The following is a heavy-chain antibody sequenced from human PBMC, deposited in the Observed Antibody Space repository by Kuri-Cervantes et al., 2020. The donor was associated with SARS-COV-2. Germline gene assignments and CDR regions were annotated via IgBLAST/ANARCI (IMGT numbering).Heavy chain of an antibody. CDR3: TRDDFWSGYLNY. V-gene: IGHV3-49*04. J-gene: IGHJ4*02. CDR1: GFTFGDYA. Sequence: GESLKISCTASGFTFGDYAMSWVCQAPGKGLEWVGFIRSKAYGGTTEYAASVKGRFTISRDDSKSIAYLQMNSLKTEDTAVYYCTRDDFWSGYLNYWGQGTLVTVSS. D-gene: IGHD3-3*01. CDR2: IRSKAYGGTT.